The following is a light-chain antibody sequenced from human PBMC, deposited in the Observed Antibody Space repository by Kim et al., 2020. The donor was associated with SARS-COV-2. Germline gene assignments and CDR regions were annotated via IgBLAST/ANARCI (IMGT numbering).Light chain of an antibody. CDR2: GNS. CDR3: QSYDSSLSAHVV. V-gene: IGLV1-40*01. CDR1: SSSIGAGYD. Sequence: VTIPCTGSSSSIGAGYDVHWYQQLPGTAPKLLIYGNSNRPSGVPDRFSGSKSGTSASLAITGLQAEDEADYYCQSYDSSLSAHVVFGGGTQLTVL. J-gene: IGLJ2*01.